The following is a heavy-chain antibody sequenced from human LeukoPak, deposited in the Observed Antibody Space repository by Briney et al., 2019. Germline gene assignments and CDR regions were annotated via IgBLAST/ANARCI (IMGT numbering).Heavy chain of an antibody. CDR2: INPNSGGT. D-gene: IGHD2-8*01. V-gene: IGHV1-2*02. J-gene: IGHJ4*02. CDR3: ARGKPPSQRVLGPTD. Sequence: ASVKVSCKASGYTFTDYYIHWVRQAPGQGLEWMGWINPNSGGTNYAQKFQGRVTMTRDTSISTAYMELSRLRSDDTAVYYCARGKPPSQRVLGPTDWGQGTLVTVSS. CDR1: GYTFTDYY.